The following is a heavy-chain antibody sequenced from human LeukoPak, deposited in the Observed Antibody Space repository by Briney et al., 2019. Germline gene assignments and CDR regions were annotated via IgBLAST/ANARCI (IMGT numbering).Heavy chain of an antibody. D-gene: IGHD6-6*01. CDR1: GFTFSSYA. CDR2: ISYDGSNK. J-gene: IGHJ4*02. Sequence: GGSLRLSCAASGFTFSSYAMHWVRQAPGKGLEWVAVISYDGSNKYYADSVKGRFTISRDNSKNTLYLQMNSLRAEDTAVYYCARENQYSSSPLDYWGQGTLVTVSS. CDR3: ARENQYSSSPLDY. V-gene: IGHV3-30-3*01.